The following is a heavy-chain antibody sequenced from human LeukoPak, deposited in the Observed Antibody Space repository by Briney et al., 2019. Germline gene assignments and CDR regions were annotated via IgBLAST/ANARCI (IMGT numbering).Heavy chain of an antibody. J-gene: IGHJ4*02. Sequence: GGSLGLSCAASGFTFRSYRMNWVRQAPGKGLEWVASIKQGESEKYYVDSVKGRFTISRDNAKNSLYLQMNSLRAEDTAVYYCATDCSSVSCFDYWGQGTLVTVSS. CDR3: ATDCSSVSCFDY. CDR2: IKQGESEK. D-gene: IGHD2-2*01. CDR1: GFTFRSYR. V-gene: IGHV3-7*02.